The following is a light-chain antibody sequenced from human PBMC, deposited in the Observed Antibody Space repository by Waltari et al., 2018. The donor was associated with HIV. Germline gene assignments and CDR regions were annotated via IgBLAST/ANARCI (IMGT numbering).Light chain of an antibody. Sequence: SYELTQPPSVSVSPGQTASITCSGDKLGDKYACWYQQKPGQSPVLVIYQDSKRPSGMPGRCPGSNSGNTATLTISGTQAMDEADYYCQAWDSSTAVFGTGTKVTVL. J-gene: IGLJ1*01. CDR3: QAWDSSTAV. CDR2: QDS. V-gene: IGLV3-1*01. CDR1: KLGDKY.